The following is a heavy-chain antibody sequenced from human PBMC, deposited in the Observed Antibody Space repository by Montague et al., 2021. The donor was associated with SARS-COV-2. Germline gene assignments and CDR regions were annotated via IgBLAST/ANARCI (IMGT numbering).Heavy chain of an antibody. CDR3: AKLKSFADYNYGMDV. Sequence: SETLSLTCAVSGGSLTGYYWSCIRQAPGKRLVWFGEINHIGSIDXNPSVESRVTILVDRSKKHFSLNVTSVAAADTAVYYCAKLKSFADYNYGMDVWGQGTPVTVSS. D-gene: IGHD1-1*01. J-gene: IGHJ6*02. V-gene: IGHV4-34*01. CDR1: GGSLTGYY. CDR2: INHIGSI.